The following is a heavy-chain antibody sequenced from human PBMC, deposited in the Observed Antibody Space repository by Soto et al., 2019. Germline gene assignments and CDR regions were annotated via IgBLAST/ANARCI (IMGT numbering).Heavy chain of an antibody. CDR2: IERDDDDK. CDR1: GFSLTSPGMC. D-gene: IGHD1-20*01. CDR3: ARSIRGPRRFNGMDV. J-gene: IGHJ6*02. Sequence: SGPTLVNPTETLTLTCTFSGFSLTSPGMCVSWIRQPPGKALEWLALIERDDDDKYYSTSLKTRLTISKDTRKNQVVLTMANMDPADTGNYYCARSIRGPRRFNGMDVWGQGTTVTVS. V-gene: IGHV2-70*13.